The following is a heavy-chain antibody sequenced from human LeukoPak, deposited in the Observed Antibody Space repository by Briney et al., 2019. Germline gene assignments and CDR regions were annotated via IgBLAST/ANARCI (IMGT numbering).Heavy chain of an antibody. J-gene: IGHJ4*02. Sequence: PGGSLRLSRAASGFTFSDYYMSWIRQAPGKGLEWVSYISSSGSTIYYADSVKGRFTISRDNAKNSLYLQMNSLRAEDTAVYYCARVWTYYYDSSGYLFDYWGQGTLVTVSS. CDR1: GFTFSDYY. D-gene: IGHD3-22*01. CDR2: ISSSGSTI. CDR3: ARVWTYYYDSSGYLFDY. V-gene: IGHV3-11*01.